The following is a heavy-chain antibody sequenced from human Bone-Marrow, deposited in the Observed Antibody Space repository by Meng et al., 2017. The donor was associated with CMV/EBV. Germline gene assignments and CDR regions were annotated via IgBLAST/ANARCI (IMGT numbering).Heavy chain of an antibody. Sequence: GESLKISCAASGFTFSSYGMHWVRQAPGKGLEWVAVIWYDGSNKYYADSVKGRFTISRDNSKNTLYLQMNSLRAEDTAVYYCAKVSQYYDSGGYIDYWGQGTLVTVSS. CDR1: GFTFSSYG. V-gene: IGHV3-33*06. D-gene: IGHD3-22*01. CDR2: IWYDGSNK. J-gene: IGHJ4*02. CDR3: AKVSQYYDSGGYIDY.